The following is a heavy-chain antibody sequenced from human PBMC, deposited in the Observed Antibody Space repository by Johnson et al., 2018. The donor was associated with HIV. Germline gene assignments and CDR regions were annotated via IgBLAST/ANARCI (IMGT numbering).Heavy chain of an antibody. D-gene: IGHD3-10*01. CDR1: GFPFSSYG. CDR3: AKDLNYGSGPVDI. J-gene: IGHJ3*02. Sequence: QMQLVESGGGAVQPGRSLRLSCAASGFPFSSYGMHWVSQAPGKGLEWVAFIRYDGSNKYYADSVKGRFTISRDNSKNTLYRQMNRLRAEDTAVYYCAKDLNYGSGPVDIWGQGTMVTVSS. CDR2: IRYDGSNK. V-gene: IGHV3-30*02.